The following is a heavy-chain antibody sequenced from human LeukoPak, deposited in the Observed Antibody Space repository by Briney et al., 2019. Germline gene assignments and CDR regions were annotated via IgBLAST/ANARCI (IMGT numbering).Heavy chain of an antibody. CDR3: ARAVSVSGGDGY. CDR1: GFTVSSNY. Sequence: GGSLRLSCAASGFTVSSNYMSWVRQAPGKGLEWVSAIYSGGSTYYADSVKGRFTISRDNSKNTLYLQMNSLRAEDTAVYYCARAVSVSGGDGYWGQGTLVTVSS. D-gene: IGHD2-21*02. V-gene: IGHV3-53*01. CDR2: IYSGGST. J-gene: IGHJ4*02.